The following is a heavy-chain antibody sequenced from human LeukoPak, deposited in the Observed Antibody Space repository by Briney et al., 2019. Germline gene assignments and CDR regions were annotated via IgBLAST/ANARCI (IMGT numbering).Heavy chain of an antibody. Sequence: SETLSLTCTVSGGSISSYYWSWIRQPAGKGLEWIGRIYNSGSTNYNTNYNPSLTSRVTMSVDTSKNQFSLKLNSVSAADTAVYYCARAIWYGSGTTAFDYWGQGTLVTVSP. CDR1: GGSISSYY. V-gene: IGHV4-4*07. D-gene: IGHD3-10*01. CDR2: IYNSGST. CDR3: ARAIWYGSGTTAFDY. J-gene: IGHJ4*02.